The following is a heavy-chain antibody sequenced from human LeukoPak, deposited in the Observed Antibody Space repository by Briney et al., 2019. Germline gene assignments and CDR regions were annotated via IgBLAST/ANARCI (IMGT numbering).Heavy chain of an antibody. V-gene: IGHV3-49*04. CDR1: GFTLGDYA. J-gene: IGHJ4*02. CDR2: IRSKAYGGTT. CDR3: TRDDYFDY. Sequence: RAGGSLRLSCTAYGFTLGDYAMSWVRQAAGKGLEWVGFIRSKAYGGTTEYAASVKGRFTISRDDSKSIAYLQMNSLKTEDTAVYYCTRDDYFDYWGQGTLDTVSS.